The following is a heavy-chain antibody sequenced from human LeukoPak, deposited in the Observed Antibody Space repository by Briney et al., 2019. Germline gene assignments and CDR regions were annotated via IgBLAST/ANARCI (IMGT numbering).Heavy chain of an antibody. CDR1: GFTFSSYA. V-gene: IGHV3-30-3*02. D-gene: IGHD3-22*01. CDR3: AKTDQYYYDSSGYYYDY. Sequence: GGSLRLSCAASGFTFSSYAMHWVRQAPGKGLEWVAVISYDGSNKYYADSVKGRFTISRDNSKNTLYLQMNSLRAEDTAVYYCAKTDQYYYDSSGYYYDYWGQGTLVTVSS. J-gene: IGHJ4*02. CDR2: ISYDGSNK.